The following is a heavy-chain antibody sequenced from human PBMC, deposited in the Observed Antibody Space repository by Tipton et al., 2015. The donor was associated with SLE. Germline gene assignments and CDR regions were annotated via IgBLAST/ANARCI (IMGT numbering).Heavy chain of an antibody. Sequence: SLRLSCAASGFSFSNYWMSWVRQAPGKGLEWVANVNQDGSVKYFVDSVKGRFTISRDNAKNSFYLQMHSPRAEDTALYYCARYYTASTWDYFDFWGQGTLVTVSS. CDR3: ARYYTASTWDYFDF. V-gene: IGHV3-7*01. CDR1: GFSFSNYW. CDR2: VNQDGSVK. D-gene: IGHD3-3*01. J-gene: IGHJ4*02.